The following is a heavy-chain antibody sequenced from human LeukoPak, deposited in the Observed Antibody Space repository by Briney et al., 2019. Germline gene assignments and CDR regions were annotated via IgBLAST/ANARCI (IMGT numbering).Heavy chain of an antibody. V-gene: IGHV3-66*02. CDR1: GFTVSSNY. Sequence: GGSLRLSCAASGFTVSSNYMSWVRQAPGKGLEWVSVIYSGGSTYYADSVKGRFTISRDNSKNTLYLQMNSLRAEDTAVYYCAREDYDILTGYPAYFDYWGQGTLVTVFS. J-gene: IGHJ4*02. D-gene: IGHD3-9*01. CDR3: AREDYDILTGYPAYFDY. CDR2: IYSGGST.